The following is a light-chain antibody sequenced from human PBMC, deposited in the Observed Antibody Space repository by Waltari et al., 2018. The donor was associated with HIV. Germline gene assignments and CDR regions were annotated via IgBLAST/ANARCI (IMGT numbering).Light chain of an antibody. J-gene: IGKJ1*01. CDR3: QQFNYYWT. CDR2: KVS. Sequence: DIQMTQTPSILSASVGDRVTITCRASRDVRNWLAWYQQKPGKPPKLLIYKVSSLESGVPSRFSGSGSGTEFTLTINSLQPDDFATYYCQQFNYYWTFGQGTKVEVK. CDR1: RDVRNW. V-gene: IGKV1-5*03.